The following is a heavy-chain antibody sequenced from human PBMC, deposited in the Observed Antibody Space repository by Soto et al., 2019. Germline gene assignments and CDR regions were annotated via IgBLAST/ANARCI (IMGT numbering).Heavy chain of an antibody. CDR1: GFSYSVSF. CDR3: ARDNSQNYGNPAASSCFHP. D-gene: IGHD2-15*01. V-gene: IGHV1-46*01. CDR2: INPSGDSR. J-gene: IGHJ5*02. Sequence: ASLTLSRKTSGFSYSVSFMHWLRQDPEKLLDWMGIINPSGDSRNYAQKFQGRVTITRDTSTSTVYMDLSSLRYEDTAVYYCARDNSQNYGNPAASSCFHPWGQRPSVTVSS.